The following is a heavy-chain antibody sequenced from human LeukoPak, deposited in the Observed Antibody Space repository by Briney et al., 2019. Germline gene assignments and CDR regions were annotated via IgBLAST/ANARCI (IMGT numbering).Heavy chain of an antibody. CDR2: IIPIFGTA. D-gene: IGHD2-2*01. J-gene: IGHJ5*02. Sequence: APVKVSCKASGGTFSSYAISWVRQAPGQGLEWMGGIIPIFGTANYAQKFQGRVTITADESTSTAYMEPSSLRSEDTAVYYCARPSPYCSSTSCYDGNWFDPWGQGTLVTVSS. CDR3: ARPSPYCSSTSCYDGNWFDP. V-gene: IGHV1-69*13. CDR1: GGTFSSYA.